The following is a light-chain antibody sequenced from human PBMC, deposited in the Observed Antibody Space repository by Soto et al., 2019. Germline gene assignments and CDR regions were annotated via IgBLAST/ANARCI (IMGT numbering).Light chain of an antibody. J-gene: IGKJ2*01. CDR1: QSVSSSY. CDR2: GAS. Sequence: EIVLTQSPGTLSLSPGERATLSCRASQSVSSSYLAWYQQKPGQAPRLLIYGASSRATGIPDRFSGSGSRTDFTLTISRLEPEDFAVYYCHQYGSSPLYTFGQGTKLEIK. V-gene: IGKV3-20*01. CDR3: HQYGSSPLYT.